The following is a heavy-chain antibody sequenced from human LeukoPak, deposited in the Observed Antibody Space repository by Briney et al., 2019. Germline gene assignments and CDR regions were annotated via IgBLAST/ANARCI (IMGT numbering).Heavy chain of an antibody. CDR2: INPSGGST. V-gene: IGHV1-46*01. D-gene: IGHD6-19*01. J-gene: IGHJ4*02. CDR1: GYTFTGYY. CDR3: ARDPGIAVAFFYGVY. Sequence: GASVKVSCKASGYTFTGYYMHWVRQAPGQGLEWMGIINPSGGSTSYAQKFQGRVTMTRDTSTSTVYMELSSLRSEDTAVYYCARDPGIAVAFFYGVYWGQGTLVTVSS.